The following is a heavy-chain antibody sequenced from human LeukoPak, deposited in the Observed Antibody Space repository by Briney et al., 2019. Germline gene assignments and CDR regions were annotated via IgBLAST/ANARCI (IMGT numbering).Heavy chain of an antibody. D-gene: IGHD3-10*01. V-gene: IGHV4-31*03. Sequence: SQTLSLTCTVSGGSISSGGYYWSWFRQHPGKGLEWIGYIYYSGSTYYNPSLKSRVTISVDTSKNQFSLKLSSVTAADTAVYYCASLDYYGSGSFDYWGQGTLVTVSS. CDR3: ASLDYYGSGSFDY. J-gene: IGHJ4*02. CDR1: GGSISSGGYY. CDR2: IYYSGST.